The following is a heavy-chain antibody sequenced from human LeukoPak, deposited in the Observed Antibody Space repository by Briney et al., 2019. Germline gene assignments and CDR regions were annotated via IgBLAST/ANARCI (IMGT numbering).Heavy chain of an antibody. CDR3: ARHSMVRGVIITGMDV. CDR2: IYYSGST. CDR1: GGSISSYY. J-gene: IGHJ6*02. V-gene: IGHV4-59*08. Sequence: SETLSLTCTVSGGSISSYYWSWIRQPPGKGPEWIGYIYYSGSTNYNPSLKSRVTISVDTSKNQFSLKLSSVTAADTAVYYCARHSMVRGVIITGMDVWGQGTTVTVSS. D-gene: IGHD3-10*01.